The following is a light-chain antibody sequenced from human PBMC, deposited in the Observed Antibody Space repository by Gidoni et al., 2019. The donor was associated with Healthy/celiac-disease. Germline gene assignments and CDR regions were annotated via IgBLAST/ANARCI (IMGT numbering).Light chain of an antibody. J-gene: IGKJ2*01. CDR2: KAS. CDR1: QSISSW. Sequence: DIQMTQSPSTLSASVGDRVTITCRASQSISSWLAWYQQKPGKAPKLLIYKASSLESGVPSRFSGSGSGTEFTLTISSLQPDDFATYYCQQYNSYREVYTFGQGTKLEIK. CDR3: QQYNSYREVYT. V-gene: IGKV1-5*03.